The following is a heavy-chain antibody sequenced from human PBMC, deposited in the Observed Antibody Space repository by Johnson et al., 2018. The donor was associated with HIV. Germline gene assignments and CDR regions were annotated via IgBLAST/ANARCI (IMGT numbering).Heavy chain of an antibody. V-gene: IGHV3-9*01. CDR1: GFSFDDFA. D-gene: IGHD3-9*01. Sequence: VQLVESGGGLVQPGRSLRLSCAASGFSFDDFAMHWVRQAPGEGLEWVSGISWNSGTIGYADSVKGRFTISRDNAKKSLHLQMHSLRTDDTALYYCARGGVLRYFDWLFEDAFDIWGQGTMVTVSS. J-gene: IGHJ3*02. CDR2: ISWNSGTI. CDR3: ARGGVLRYFDWLFEDAFDI.